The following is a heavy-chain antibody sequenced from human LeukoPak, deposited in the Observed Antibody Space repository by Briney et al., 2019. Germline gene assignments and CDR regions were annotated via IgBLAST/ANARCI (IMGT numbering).Heavy chain of an antibody. CDR1: GFTFSRDW. D-gene: IGHD1-26*01. J-gene: IGHJ4*02. V-gene: IGHV3-74*01. CDR3: SSAYYDPTGY. CDR2: INGDGSST. Sequence: GGSLRLSCAASGFTFSRDWMHWVRQAPGEGLGGVSRINGDGSSTSYADSVKGRFTISRDNAKNTLYLQMNSLRAEDTAVYYCSSAYYDPTGYWGQGTLVTVSS.